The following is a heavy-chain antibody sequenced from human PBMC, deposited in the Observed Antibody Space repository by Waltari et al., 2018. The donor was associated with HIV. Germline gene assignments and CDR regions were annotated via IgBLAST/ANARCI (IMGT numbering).Heavy chain of an antibody. CDR2: IWDDGSNK. V-gene: IGHV3-33*01. Sequence: GRALRPTCPASGLPFSSHGRRRVRQAPGKGLEWVAVIWDDGSNKNYADSVKGRFTISRDNSKNTLYLQMNGLRAGDTAVYYCAMTPTGYSSDYWGQGTLVAVSS. D-gene: IGHD6-13*01. CDR1: GLPFSSHG. CDR3: AMTPTGYSSDY. J-gene: IGHJ4*02.